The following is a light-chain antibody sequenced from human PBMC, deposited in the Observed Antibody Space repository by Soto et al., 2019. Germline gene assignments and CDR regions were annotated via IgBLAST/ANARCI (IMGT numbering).Light chain of an antibody. CDR3: QQYGSSTYT. Sequence: EIVLTQSPGSLSLSPRERVTLSCRASQSVSSNHLAWYQQKPGQAPRLLIYGASRRATGIPDRFSGSGSGTEFTLTISRLEPEDFAVYYCQQYGSSTYTFGQGTKVDIK. J-gene: IGKJ2*01. CDR1: QSVSSNH. CDR2: GAS. V-gene: IGKV3-20*01.